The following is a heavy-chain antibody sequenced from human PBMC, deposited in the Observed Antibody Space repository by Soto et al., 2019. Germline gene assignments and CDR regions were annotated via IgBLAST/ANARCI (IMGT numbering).Heavy chain of an antibody. CDR1: GFSISSDSY. CDR3: GHLKTDTEVTPAPPLFDS. V-gene: IGHV4-38-2*01. J-gene: IGHJ4*02. Sequence: PSETLSLTCAVSGFSISSDSYWGWMRQSPDKGLEWIGTLSHSGRTFYNPSLKSRVTISADTTKNQFSLSLTSVTAADTAVYYCGHLKTDTEVTPAPPLFDSWGQGTLVTVSS. D-gene: IGHD2-2*01. CDR2: LSHSGRT.